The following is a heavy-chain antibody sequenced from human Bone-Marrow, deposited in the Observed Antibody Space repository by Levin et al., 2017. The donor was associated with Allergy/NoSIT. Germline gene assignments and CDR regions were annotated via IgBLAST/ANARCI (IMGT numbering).Heavy chain of an antibody. V-gene: IGHV3-7*01. CDR2: IREDGTDK. Sequence: ETLSLTCAASEFTFSNYWMSWVRQAPGKGLEWLANIREDGTDKNYAASVKGRFTISRDNAERSLYLQMNSLRVDDTALYYCARYHYTIFGVVTSGMDVWGQGTTVTVSS. D-gene: IGHD3-3*01. CDR1: EFTFSNYW. CDR3: ARYHYTIFGVVTSGMDV. J-gene: IGHJ6*02.